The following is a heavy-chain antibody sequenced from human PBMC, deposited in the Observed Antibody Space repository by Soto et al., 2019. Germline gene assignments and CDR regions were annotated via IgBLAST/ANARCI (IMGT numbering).Heavy chain of an antibody. J-gene: IGHJ5*02. CDR1: GGTMSIDA. CDR2: IMPIFGTA. V-gene: IGHV1-69*01. Sequence: SVKVSWTAAGGTMSIDAVSWGRKDTGQGLEWMGGIMPIFGTANYAQKFQGRVTITADESTSTAYMELSSLRSEDTAVYYCARGSSSSKYNCFDPRGKRTPVPVS. CDR3: ARGSSSSKYNCFDP. D-gene: IGHD6-6*01.